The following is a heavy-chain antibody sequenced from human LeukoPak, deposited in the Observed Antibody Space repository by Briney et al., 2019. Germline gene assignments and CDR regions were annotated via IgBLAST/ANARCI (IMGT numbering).Heavy chain of an antibody. V-gene: IGHV3-23*01. CDR3: ATAVRGYSYGFIDYYYYMDV. J-gene: IGHJ6*03. Sequence: QPGGSLRLSCAASGFTFSSYAMSWVRQAPGKGLEWVSAISGSGGSTYYADSVKGRFTISRDNSKNTLYLQMNSLRAEDTAVYYCATAVRGYSYGFIDYYYYMDVWGKGTTVTVSS. D-gene: IGHD5-18*01. CDR1: GFTFSSYA. CDR2: ISGSGGST.